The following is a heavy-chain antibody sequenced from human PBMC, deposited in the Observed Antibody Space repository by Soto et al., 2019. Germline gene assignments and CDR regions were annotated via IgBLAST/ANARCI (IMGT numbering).Heavy chain of an antibody. Sequence: ASVKVSCKASGGTFSSYTISWVRQAPGQGLEWMGRIIPILGIANYAQKFQGRVTITADKSTSTAYMELSSLRPEDTAVYYCARLLVAATVTPYDAFDICGQGTMVTVSS. CDR1: GGTFSSYT. D-gene: IGHD4-17*01. V-gene: IGHV1-69*02. CDR2: IIPILGIA. J-gene: IGHJ3*02. CDR3: ARLLVAATVTPYDAFDI.